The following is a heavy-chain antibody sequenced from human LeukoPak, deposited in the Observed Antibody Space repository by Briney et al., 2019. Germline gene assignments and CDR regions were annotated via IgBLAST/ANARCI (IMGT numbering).Heavy chain of an antibody. CDR3: ARTASATQLSRGYGMDV. CDR2: IWYDGSNK. Sequence: GGSLRLSCAASGFTFSSYGMHWVRQAPGKGLEWVAVIWYDGSNKYYADSVKGRFTISRDNSKNTLYLQMNSLRVEDTAVYYCARTASATQLSRGYGMDVWGQGTTVTVSS. J-gene: IGHJ6*02. V-gene: IGHV3-33*01. CDR1: GFTFSSYG. D-gene: IGHD2-2*01.